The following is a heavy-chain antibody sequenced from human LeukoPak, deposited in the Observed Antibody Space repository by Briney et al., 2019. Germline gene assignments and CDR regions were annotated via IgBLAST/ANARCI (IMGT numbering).Heavy chain of an antibody. CDR1: GFTISTYV. Sequence: PGGSLRLSCAASGFTISTYVVNWFRQAPGKGLEWVSTISVGAEYIFYADSVKGRFTISRDDSNNALYLQMHSLRAEDTALYYCASGPPFLKYFEYWGQGTLVTVSS. CDR2: ISVGAEYI. CDR3: ASGPPFLKYFEY. V-gene: IGHV3-23*01. J-gene: IGHJ4*02. D-gene: IGHD3-3*01.